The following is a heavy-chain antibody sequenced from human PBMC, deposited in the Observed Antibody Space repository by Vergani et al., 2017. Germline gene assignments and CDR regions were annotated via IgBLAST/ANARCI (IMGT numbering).Heavy chain of an antibody. CDR1: GFTFSSYA. D-gene: IGHD2-2*01. V-gene: IGHV3-23*01. CDR2: ISGSGGST. J-gene: IGHJ3*02. Sequence: EVQLLESGGGLVQPGGSLRLSCAASGFTFSSYAMSWVRQAPGKGLEWVSAISGSGGSTYYADSVKGRFTISRDNSKNTLYLQMNSLRAEDTAVYYCAKDQSYCSSTRCDAFDIWGQGTMVTVSS. CDR3: AKDQSYCSSTRCDAFDI.